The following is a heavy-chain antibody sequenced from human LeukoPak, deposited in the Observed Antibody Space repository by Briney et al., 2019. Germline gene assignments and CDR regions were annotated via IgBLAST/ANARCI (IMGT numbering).Heavy chain of an antibody. CDR2: ISAYNGST. CDR1: GYTFTDYY. J-gene: IGHJ5*02. V-gene: IGHV1-18*04. CDR3: VRDLLKYISSWTLRWFDP. Sequence: GASVKVSCKASGYTFTDYYMHWVRQAPGQGLEWMGWISAYNGSTTYAQKFKGRVTMTTDTSTTTAYMELRSLRFDDTAIYYCVRDLLKYISSWTLRWFDPWGQGTLVTVSS. D-gene: IGHD3/OR15-3a*01.